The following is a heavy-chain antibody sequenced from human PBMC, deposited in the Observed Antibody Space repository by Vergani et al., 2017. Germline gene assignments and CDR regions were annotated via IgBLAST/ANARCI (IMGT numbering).Heavy chain of an antibody. V-gene: IGHV3-30*02. CDR3: AKVVVVVPAGRQGYYGMDV. Sequence: QVQLVESGGGVVQPGGSLRLSCAASGFTFSSYGTHWVRQAPRTGLEWVAFIRYDGSNKNYADSVKGRFTISRDNSKNTLYLQMKSLRAEDTAVYYCAKVVVVVPAGRQGYYGMDVWGQGTTVTVSS. D-gene: IGHD2-2*01. CDR1: GFTFSSYG. J-gene: IGHJ6*02. CDR2: IRYDGSNK.